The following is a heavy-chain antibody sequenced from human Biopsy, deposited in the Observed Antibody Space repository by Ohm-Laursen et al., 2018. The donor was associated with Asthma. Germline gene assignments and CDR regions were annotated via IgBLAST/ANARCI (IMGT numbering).Heavy chain of an antibody. Sequence: SLRLSCAASGFDFSDYTMNWVRQASGKGLEWVSSISSLSRYKYYSDSLRGRVTISRDNAKNSLYLQMNSLRAEDTAVYYCARTFHFWSPYHAEHYQLWGQGTLVTVSS. CDR2: ISSLSRYK. CDR3: ARTFHFWSPYHAEHYQL. V-gene: IGHV3-21*06. D-gene: IGHD3-3*02. CDR1: GFDFSDYT. J-gene: IGHJ1*01.